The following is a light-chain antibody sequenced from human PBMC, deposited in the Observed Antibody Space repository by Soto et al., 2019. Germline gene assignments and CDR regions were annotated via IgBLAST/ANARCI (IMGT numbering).Light chain of an antibody. CDR3: SSYTTSSTYV. Sequence: ALNHAASGAGAPREAITISHTGTSRDVGAYNYVSWYQQHPGKAPKLMIYDVTNRPSGVSNRFSGSKSGYTASLTISGLQAEDEADYYCSSYTTSSTYVFGTGTKVTVL. CDR2: DVT. CDR1: SRDVGAYNY. J-gene: IGLJ1*01. V-gene: IGLV2-14*03.